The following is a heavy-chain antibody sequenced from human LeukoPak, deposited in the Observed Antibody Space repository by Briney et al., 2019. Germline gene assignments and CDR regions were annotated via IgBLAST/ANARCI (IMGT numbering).Heavy chain of an antibody. D-gene: IGHD3-10*01. CDR3: ARGSGVQVWSGLDY. CDR1: GFTFSTYS. V-gene: IGHV3-21*01. Sequence: GGSLRLSCAASGFTFSTYSMNWVRQAPGKGLEWVSSISSGGSYIYYADSVKGRFTISRDNAKNSLFLQMNSPRAEDTAVYYCARGSGVQVWSGLDYWGQGTLVTVSS. CDR2: ISSGGSYI. J-gene: IGHJ4*02.